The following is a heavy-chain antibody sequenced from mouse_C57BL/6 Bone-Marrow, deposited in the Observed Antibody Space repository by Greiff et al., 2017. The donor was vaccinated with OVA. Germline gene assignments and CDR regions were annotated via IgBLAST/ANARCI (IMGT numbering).Heavy chain of an antibody. CDR1: GFTFSSYG. CDR3: ASLT. D-gene: IGHD4-1*01. CDR2: ISSGGSYT. Sequence: EVKLQESGGDLVKPGGSLKLSCAASGFTFSSYGMSWVRQTPDKRLEWVATISSGGSYTYYPDSVKGRFTISRDNAKNTLYLQMSSLKSEDTAMYYCASLTWGQGTSVTVSS. J-gene: IGHJ4*01. V-gene: IGHV5-6*01.